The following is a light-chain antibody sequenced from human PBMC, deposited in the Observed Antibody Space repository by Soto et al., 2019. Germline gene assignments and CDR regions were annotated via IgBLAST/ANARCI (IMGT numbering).Light chain of an antibody. Sequence: DIVMTQSPDSLAVSLGERASINCKSSQSVLYNSNNYNYLAWYQQKPGQPPKLLIYWASTRASGVPDRFSGSESGTDFQLTVNSLQAEDVAVYYWHQYYLIPHTFGQGTKLEIK. CDR3: HQYYLIPHT. CDR2: WAS. J-gene: IGKJ2*01. CDR1: QSVLYNSNNYNY. V-gene: IGKV4-1*01.